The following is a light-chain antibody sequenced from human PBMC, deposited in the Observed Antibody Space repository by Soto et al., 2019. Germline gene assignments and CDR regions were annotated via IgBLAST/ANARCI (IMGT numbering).Light chain of an antibody. CDR1: QSVGSY. CDR2: DAS. J-gene: IGKJ4*01. CDR3: QQRSDWPST. V-gene: IGKV3-11*01. Sequence: EIVLTQSPATLSLSPGDRATLSCRASQSVGSYLGWYQQRPGQAPRLLIYDASNRATGIPARFSGSGSGTDFTLTISSLEPEDFAVNYCQQRSDWPSTFGGGTKVEIK.